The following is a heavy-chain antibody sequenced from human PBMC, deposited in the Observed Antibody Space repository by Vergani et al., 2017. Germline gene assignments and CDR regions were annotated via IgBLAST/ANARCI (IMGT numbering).Heavy chain of an antibody. CDR3: TTDLWKGRGCVD. D-gene: IGHD3-10*01. Sequence: EVQLVESGGGLVKPGGSLRLSCAASGFTFSNAWMSWVRQAPGKGLEWVGRIKSKTDGGTTDYAAPVKGRFTISRDDSKNTLYLQMNSLKTEDTAVYYWTTDLWKGRGCVDWGQGTLVTVSS. J-gene: IGHJ4*02. CDR2: IKSKTDGGTT. V-gene: IGHV3-15*01. CDR1: GFTFSNAW.